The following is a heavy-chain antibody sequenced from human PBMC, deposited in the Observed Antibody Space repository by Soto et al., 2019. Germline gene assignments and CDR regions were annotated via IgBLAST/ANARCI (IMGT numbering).Heavy chain of an antibody. D-gene: IGHD3-22*01. CDR1: GGSFSSFS. CDR2: IIPILGTA. CDR3: TSFDSNGYYPQNHY. V-gene: IGHV1-69*13. J-gene: IGHJ4*02. Sequence: GASVKVSCKVSGGSFSSFSINWVRQAPGQRFEWMGGIIPILGTANFTQKFQDRVTFTADESTATAYMTPSSLTSEDTAFYYCTSFDSNGYYPQNHYCGPATQVTVSS.